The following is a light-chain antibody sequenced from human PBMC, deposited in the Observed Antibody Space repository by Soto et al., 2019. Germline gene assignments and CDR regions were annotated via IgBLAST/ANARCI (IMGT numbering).Light chain of an antibody. V-gene: IGLV2-18*01. CDR1: SSDVGSYNR. Sequence: QSALTQPPSVSGSPGQSVTISCTGTSSDVGSYNRLSWYQQPPGTAPKLIMYEVNTRPSGVPDRFSGSKSGSTASLTISGLQAEDEADYYCATWDSSLRAAVFGGGTKVTVL. J-gene: IGLJ2*01. CDR3: ATWDSSLRAAV. CDR2: EVN.